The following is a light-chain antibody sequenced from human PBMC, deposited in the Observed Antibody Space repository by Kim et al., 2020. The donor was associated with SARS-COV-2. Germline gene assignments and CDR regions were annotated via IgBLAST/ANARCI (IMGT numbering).Light chain of an antibody. CDR2: GAS. CDR3: QQYGSSPRT. CDR1: QIISSNY. V-gene: IGKV3-20*01. J-gene: IGKJ1*01. Sequence: EIVLTQSPGTLSLSPGERATLSCRASQIISSNYLGWYQQKPGQAPRLLIYGASSRATGIPDRFSGSGSGTDFTLTISRLEPEDFAVYYCQQYGSSPRTFGQGTKVDIK.